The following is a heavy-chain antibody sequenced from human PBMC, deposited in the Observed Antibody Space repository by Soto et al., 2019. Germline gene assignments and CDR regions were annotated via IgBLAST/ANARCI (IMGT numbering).Heavy chain of an antibody. D-gene: IGHD6-6*01. V-gene: IGHV3-48*01. Sequence: EVQLVESGGGLVQPGGSLRLSCAASGFTFSSYSMNWVRQAPGKGLEWVSYISSSSSTIYYADSVKGRFTISRDNAKNSQYLQMNSLRAEDTAVYYCARDSQQLDKLNEFDYWGQRTLVTVSS. CDR2: ISSSSSTI. CDR3: ARDSQQLDKLNEFDY. CDR1: GFTFSSYS. J-gene: IGHJ4*02.